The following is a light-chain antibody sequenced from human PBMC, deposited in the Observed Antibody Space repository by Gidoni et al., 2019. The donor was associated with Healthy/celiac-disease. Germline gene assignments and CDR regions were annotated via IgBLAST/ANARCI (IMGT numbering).Light chain of an antibody. J-gene: IGKJ3*01. CDR1: QDISNY. V-gene: IGKV1-33*01. Sequence: DIQMTQSPSSLSASVGDRVTITCQASQDISNYFNWYQQKPGKAPKLLLYDASNLETGVPSRFSGGGSATAVTSTISSLQPEDIATYYCQQYDNLPLFTFGPGTKVDIK. CDR2: DAS. CDR3: QQYDNLPLFT.